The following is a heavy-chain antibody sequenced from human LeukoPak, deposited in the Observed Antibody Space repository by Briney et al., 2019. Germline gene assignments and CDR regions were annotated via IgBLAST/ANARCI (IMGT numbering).Heavy chain of an antibody. D-gene: IGHD5-24*01. V-gene: IGHV4-59*01. Sequence: SETLSLTCAVSGGSISSYYWSWIRQPPGKGLEGIGYIYYSGSTNYNPSLKSRVTISVDTSKNQFSLKLSSVTAADTAVYYCAREEDGYSTGAFDIWGQGTMVTVSS. CDR2: IYYSGST. CDR3: AREEDGYSTGAFDI. J-gene: IGHJ3*02. CDR1: GGSISSYY.